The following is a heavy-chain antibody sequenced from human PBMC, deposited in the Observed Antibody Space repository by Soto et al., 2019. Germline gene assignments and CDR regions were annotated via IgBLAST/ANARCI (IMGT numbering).Heavy chain of an antibody. Sequence: QVQLVQSGAEVKKPGASVKVSCKASGYTFTSYGISWVRQAPGQGLEWMGWISAYNGNTNYAQKLQGRVTMTTDTATSTAYMELRSLRSDDTAVYYCARGIHDPDYSLYYYYYMDVWGNGTTVTVSS. CDR1: GYTFTSYG. J-gene: IGHJ6*03. CDR3: ARGIHDPDYSLYYYYYMDV. CDR2: ISAYNGNT. D-gene: IGHD4-4*01. V-gene: IGHV1-18*01.